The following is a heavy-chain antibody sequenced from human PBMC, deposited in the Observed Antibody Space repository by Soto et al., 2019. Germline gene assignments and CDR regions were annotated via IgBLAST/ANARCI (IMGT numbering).Heavy chain of an antibody. V-gene: IGHV3-23*01. Sequence: GGSLRLSCAASGFTFSSYAMSWVRQAPGKGLEWVSAISGSGGSTYYADSVKGRFTISRDNSKNTLYLQMNSLRAEDTAVYYCAKESNLLLWFGEIPVDDYWGQGTLVTVSS. CDR1: GFTFSSYA. CDR2: ISGSGGST. J-gene: IGHJ4*02. CDR3: AKESNLLLWFGEIPVDDY. D-gene: IGHD3-10*01.